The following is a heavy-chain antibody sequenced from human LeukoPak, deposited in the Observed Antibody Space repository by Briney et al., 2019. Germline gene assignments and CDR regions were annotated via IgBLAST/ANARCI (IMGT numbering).Heavy chain of an antibody. D-gene: IGHD3-10*01. CDR2: IYYSGST. V-gene: IGHV4-39*01. Sequence: SETLSLTCTVSGGSISSSSYYWGWIRQPPGKGLEWIGSIYYSGSTYYNPSLKSRVTISVDTSKNQFSLKLSSVTAADTAVYYCARLAIPVLLWFGELYYFDYWGQGTLVTVSS. J-gene: IGHJ4*02. CDR1: GGSISSSSYY. CDR3: ARLAIPVLLWFGELYYFDY.